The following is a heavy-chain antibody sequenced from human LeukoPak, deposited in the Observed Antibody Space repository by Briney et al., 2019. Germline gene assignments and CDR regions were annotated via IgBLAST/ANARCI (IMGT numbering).Heavy chain of an antibody. CDR3: AKSAAMWQWLTPFDC. V-gene: IGHV3-30*18. J-gene: IGHJ4*02. CDR2: ISYDGSNK. Sequence: PGGSLRLSCAASGFTFSSYGMHWVRQAPGKGLEWVAVISYDGSNKYYADSVKGRFTISRDNSKNTLYLQMNSLRAEDTAVYYCAKSAAMWQWLTPFDCWGQGTLVTVSS. D-gene: IGHD6-19*01. CDR1: GFTFSSYG.